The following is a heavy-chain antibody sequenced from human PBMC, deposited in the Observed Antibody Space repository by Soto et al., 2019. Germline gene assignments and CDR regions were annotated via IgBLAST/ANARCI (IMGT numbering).Heavy chain of an antibody. CDR2: IYHSGST. CDR1: GGSISSGGYS. V-gene: IGHV4-30-2*01. CDR3: ARVGSGYCSSTSCYRYWFDP. J-gene: IGHJ5*02. Sequence: SETLSLTCTVSGGSISSGGYSWSWIRQPPGKGLEWIGYIYHSGSTYYNPSLKSRVTISVDRSKNQFSLKLSSVTAADTAVYYCARVGSGYCSSTSCYRYWFDPWGQGTLVTVSS. D-gene: IGHD2-2*01.